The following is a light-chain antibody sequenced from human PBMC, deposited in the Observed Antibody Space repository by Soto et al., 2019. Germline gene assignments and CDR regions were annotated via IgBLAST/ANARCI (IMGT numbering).Light chain of an antibody. CDR2: GNS. J-gene: IGLJ2*01. V-gene: IGLV1-40*01. CDR1: SSNIGADYD. Sequence: QSVLTQPPSVSGAPGQRVTISCTGSSSNIGADYDVHWYQHLPGTAPKVLIYGNSNRPSGVPDRISGSKSGTSASLAITGRQAEDEDDYYCQSYDSSLSVVVFGGGTKLTVL. CDR3: QSYDSSLSVVV.